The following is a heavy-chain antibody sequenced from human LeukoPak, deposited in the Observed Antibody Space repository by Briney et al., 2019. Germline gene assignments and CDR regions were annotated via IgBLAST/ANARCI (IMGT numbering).Heavy chain of an antibody. Sequence: GGSLRLSCAASGFTFSSYGMHWVRQAPGKGLEWVAVISYDGSNKYYADSVKGRFTISRDNSKNTLYLQMNSLRAEDTAVYFCARGRDHDNWGQGTLVTVSS. CDR1: GFTFSSYG. J-gene: IGHJ4*02. V-gene: IGHV3-30*03. D-gene: IGHD3-10*01. CDR2: ISYDGSNK. CDR3: ARGRDHDN.